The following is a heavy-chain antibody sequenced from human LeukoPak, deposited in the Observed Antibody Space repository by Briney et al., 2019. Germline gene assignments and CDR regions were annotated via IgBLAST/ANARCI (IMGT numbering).Heavy chain of an antibody. CDR2: IWYDGGNK. D-gene: IGHD2-15*01. V-gene: IGHV3-33*01. J-gene: IGHJ4*02. CDR1: GFTFSSYG. Sequence: GRSLRLSCAASGFTFSSYGMHWVRQAPGKGLEWVAVIWYDGGNKYYADSVKGRFTISRDNSKNTLYLQMNSLRAEDTAVYYCARETCSGGSCYLDYWGQGTLVTVSS. CDR3: ARETCSGGSCYLDY.